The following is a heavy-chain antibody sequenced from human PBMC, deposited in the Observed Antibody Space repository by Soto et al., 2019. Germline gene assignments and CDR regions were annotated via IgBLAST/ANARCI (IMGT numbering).Heavy chain of an antibody. CDR3: ASQQLVPREDAFDI. Sequence: QLQLQESGPGLVKPSETLSLTCTVSGGSISSSSYYWGWIRQPPGKGLEWIGSIYYSGSTYYNPSLKSRVTISVDTSKNQFSLKLSSVTAADTAVYYCASQQLVPREDAFDIWGQGTMVTVSS. V-gene: IGHV4-39*01. CDR1: GGSISSSSYY. CDR2: IYYSGST. D-gene: IGHD6-13*01. J-gene: IGHJ3*02.